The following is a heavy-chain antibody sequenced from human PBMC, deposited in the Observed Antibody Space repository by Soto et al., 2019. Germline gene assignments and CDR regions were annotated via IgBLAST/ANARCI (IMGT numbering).Heavy chain of an antibody. CDR1: GGSISSGGYY. CDR2: IDYSGST. J-gene: IGHJ5*02. Sequence: QVQLQESGPGLVKPSQTLSLTCTVSGGSISSGGYYWSWIRQHPGNGLEWGGYIDYSGSTYYNPSLKSRVNISVDTSKNQSTRTLSTVPATDTSVYYCARYKRRERNSFDPWGQGTLVTVSS. CDR3: ARYKRRERNSFDP. D-gene: IGHD1-1*01. V-gene: IGHV4-31*03.